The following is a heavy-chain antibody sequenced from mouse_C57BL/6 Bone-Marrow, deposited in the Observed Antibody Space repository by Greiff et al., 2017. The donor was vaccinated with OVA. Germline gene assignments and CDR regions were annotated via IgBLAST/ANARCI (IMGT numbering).Heavy chain of an antibody. V-gene: IGHV5-17*01. CDR3: AKGGYYDYDY. J-gene: IGHJ2*01. CDR1: GFTFSDYG. CDR2: ISRGSSTI. D-gene: IGHD2-4*01. Sequence: EVQGVESGGGLVKPGGSLKLSCAASGFTFSDYGMHWVRQAPEKGLEWVAYISRGSSTIYYADTVKGRFTLSRDNAKNTLFLQMTSLRSEDTAMYYCAKGGYYDYDYWGQGTTLTVSS.